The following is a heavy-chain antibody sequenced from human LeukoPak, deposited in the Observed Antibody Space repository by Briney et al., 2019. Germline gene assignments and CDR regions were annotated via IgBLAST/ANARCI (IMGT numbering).Heavy chain of an antibody. CDR3: AKDGGGAGSYYSASPHFDF. D-gene: IGHD3-10*01. CDR2: ISGSGGGT. J-gene: IGHJ4*02. Sequence: GGSLRLSCAASGFTFTSYAMSWVRQAPGKGLERVSAISGSGGGTFYADSVKGRFTISRDNAENTLYLQMNSLRAEDTAIYYCAKDGGGAGSYYSASPHFDFWGQGTLVTVSS. CDR1: GFTFTSYA. V-gene: IGHV3-23*01.